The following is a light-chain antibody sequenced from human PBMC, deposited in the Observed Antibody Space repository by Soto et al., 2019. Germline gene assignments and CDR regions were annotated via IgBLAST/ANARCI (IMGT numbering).Light chain of an antibody. Sequence: EIVLTQSPDTLSLSPGERVTLSCRASQSVTNSYLAWYQQKPGQGPRLLIHGTSSSATGTPDRFSGSGSGTDFTPTISRLEPEEFALYYCQQDAATPRTFVKLTKLDIK. CDR1: QSVTNSY. V-gene: IGKV3-20*01. J-gene: IGKJ1*01. CDR3: QQDAATPRT. CDR2: GTS.